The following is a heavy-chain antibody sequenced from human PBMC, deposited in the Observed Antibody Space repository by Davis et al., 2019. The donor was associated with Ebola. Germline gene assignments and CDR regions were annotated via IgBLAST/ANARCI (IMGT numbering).Heavy chain of an antibody. CDR3: ARVYYDFWSGYYNYFDY. CDR1: GGTFSSYA. J-gene: IGHJ4*02. D-gene: IGHD3-3*01. Sequence: AASVKVSCKASGGTFSSYAINWVRQAPGQGLEWMGGIIPIFGTANYAQKFQGRVTITRDTSASTAYMELSSLRSEDTAVYYCARVYYDFWSGYYNYFDYWGQGTLVTVSS. CDR2: IIPIFGTA. V-gene: IGHV1-69*05.